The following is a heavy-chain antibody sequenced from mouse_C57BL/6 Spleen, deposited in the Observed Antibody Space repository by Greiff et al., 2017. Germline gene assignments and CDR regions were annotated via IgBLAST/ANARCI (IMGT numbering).Heavy chain of an antibody. Sequence: VQLQQSGAELVRPGTSVKVSCKASGYAFTNYLIEWVKQRPGQGLEWIGVINPGSGGTNYNEKFKGKATLTADKSSSTAYMQLSSLTSEDSAVYFCATINYANFDYWGQGTTLTVSS. D-gene: IGHD2-1*01. CDR2: INPGSGGT. J-gene: IGHJ2*01. CDR3: ATINYANFDY. V-gene: IGHV1-54*01. CDR1: GYAFTNYL.